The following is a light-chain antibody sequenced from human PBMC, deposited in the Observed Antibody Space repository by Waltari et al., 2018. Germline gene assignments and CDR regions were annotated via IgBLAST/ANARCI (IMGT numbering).Light chain of an antibody. CDR3: QQADNFPT. CDR2: VAS. Sequence: DIQMPQSPSSVSASVGDRVTITFRASPGISSWLAWYQQKPGKAPKLLIYVASTLQSGVPSRFSGNGSGTDFTLTISSLQPEDFATYFCQQADNFPTFGPGTKVEIK. CDR1: PGISSW. J-gene: IGKJ3*01. V-gene: IGKV1-12*01.